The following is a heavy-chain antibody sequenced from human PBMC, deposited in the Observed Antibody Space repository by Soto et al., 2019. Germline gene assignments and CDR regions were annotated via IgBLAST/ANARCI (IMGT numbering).Heavy chain of an antibody. CDR3: ARDWVEMSTILSPLDY. CDR2: ISTYNGNT. J-gene: IGHJ4*02. V-gene: IGHV1-18*01. D-gene: IGHD3-3*01. Sequence: QVQLVQSGTEVRKPGASVKVSCKASGYTFTSYGISWVRQAPGQGLEWMGWISTYNGNTKYAQKLQGRVTMTTDTSTSTADMELRSLRSDDTAVYYCARDWVEMSTILSPLDYWGQGTLVTVSS. CDR1: GYTFTSYG.